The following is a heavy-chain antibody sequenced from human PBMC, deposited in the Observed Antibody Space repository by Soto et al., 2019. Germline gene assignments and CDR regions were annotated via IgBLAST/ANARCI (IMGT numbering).Heavy chain of an antibody. CDR3: AKDQVGYTEGMDV. CDR2: ISWNSGSI. J-gene: IGHJ6*02. Sequence: EVQLVESGGGLVQPGRSLRLSCAASGFTFDDYAMHWVRQAPGKGLEWVSGISWNSGSIGYADSVKGRFTISRDNAKNSLYLQMNSLRAEDTALYYCAKDQVGYTEGMDVWGQGTTVTVSS. CDR1: GFTFDDYA. V-gene: IGHV3-9*01. D-gene: IGHD5-12*01.